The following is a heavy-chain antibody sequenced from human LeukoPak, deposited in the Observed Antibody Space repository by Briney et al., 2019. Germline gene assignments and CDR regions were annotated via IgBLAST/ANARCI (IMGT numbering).Heavy chain of an antibody. Sequence: PGGSLRLSCAASRFIFSDYYMSWVRQAPGKGLEWVANIKQDGSKKYYVDSVKGRFTISRDNAKSSLYLQMNSLRAEDTSVYYCARGGSYGAFYSWGQGTLVTASS. CDR3: ARGGSYGAFYS. CDR1: RFIFSDYY. D-gene: IGHD3-16*01. CDR2: IKQDGSKK. J-gene: IGHJ4*02. V-gene: IGHV3-7*01.